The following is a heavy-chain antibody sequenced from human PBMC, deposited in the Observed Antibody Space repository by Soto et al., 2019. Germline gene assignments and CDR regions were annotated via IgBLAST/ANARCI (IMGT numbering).Heavy chain of an antibody. CDR1: GDTFIKYD. J-gene: IGHJ4*02. Sequence: APVKFSCKASGDTFIKYDINWVRQATGQGLEWMGWMNPSNGNAGYAQNFRGRVTMTSNASITTAYMELSGLRYEDTAVYYCARRKERSGPNYFDVWGQGTLVTVS. CDR2: MNPSNGNA. CDR3: ARRKERSGPNYFDV. V-gene: IGHV1-8*01. D-gene: IGHD6-25*01.